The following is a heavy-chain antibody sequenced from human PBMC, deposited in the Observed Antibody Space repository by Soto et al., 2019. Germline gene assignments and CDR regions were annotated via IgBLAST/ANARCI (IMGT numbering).Heavy chain of an antibody. CDR3: ARHSGSFDSSGRLAGKFDF. CDR1: GYSFTTYW. J-gene: IGHJ4*02. Sequence: GESLKISCKGSGYSFTTYWIGWVRQMPVKGLEWMGIIYPGDSDTRYSPSFQGQITISADKSISTAYLQWSSLEASDTAIYYCARHSGSFDSSGRLAGKFDFWGQGTQVTVSS. CDR2: IYPGDSDT. D-gene: IGHD3-22*01. V-gene: IGHV5-51*01.